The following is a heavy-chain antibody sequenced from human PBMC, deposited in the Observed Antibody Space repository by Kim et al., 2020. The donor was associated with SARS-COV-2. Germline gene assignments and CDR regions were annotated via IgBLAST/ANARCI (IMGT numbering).Heavy chain of an antibody. CDR3: ARGRGHYDILTGYYKAWFDP. V-gene: IGHV4-34*01. Sequence: SETLSLTCAVYGGSFSGYYWSWIRQPPGKGLEWIGEINHSGSTNYNPSLKSRVTISVDTSKNQFSLKLSSVTAADTAVYYCARGRGHYDILTGYYKAWFDPWGQGTLVTVSS. J-gene: IGHJ5*02. D-gene: IGHD3-9*01. CDR2: INHSGST. CDR1: GGSFSGYY.